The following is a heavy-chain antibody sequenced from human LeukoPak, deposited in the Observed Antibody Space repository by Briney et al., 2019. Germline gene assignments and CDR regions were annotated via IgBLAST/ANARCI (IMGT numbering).Heavy chain of an antibody. J-gene: IGHJ4*02. CDR3: ARGIVATKVFDY. CDR1: GFTFSSYA. CDR2: ISSSSSYI. V-gene: IGHV3-21*01. D-gene: IGHD5-12*01. Sequence: SGGSLRLSCAASGFTFSSYAMHWVRQAPGKGLEWVSSISSSSSYIYYADSVKGRFTISRDNAKNSLYLQMNSLRAEDTAVYYCARGIVATKVFDYWGQGTLVTVSS.